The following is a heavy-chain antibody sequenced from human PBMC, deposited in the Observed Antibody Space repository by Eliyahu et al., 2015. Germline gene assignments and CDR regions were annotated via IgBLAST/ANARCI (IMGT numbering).Heavy chain of an antibody. J-gene: IGHJ4*02. Sequence: EVQLVESGGGLVQPGRSLRLSCIGXGFTFGDYGMSWVRQAPGXGLXXVGFIRSKAXGGTTEYAASVKGRFIISRDDSKSIAYLQMNSLKTEDTAVYHCARDHDYSNYGFDYWGQGTLVTVSS. D-gene: IGHD4-11*01. CDR1: GFTFGDYG. V-gene: IGHV3-49*04. CDR3: ARDHDYSNYGFDY. CDR2: IRSKAXGGTT.